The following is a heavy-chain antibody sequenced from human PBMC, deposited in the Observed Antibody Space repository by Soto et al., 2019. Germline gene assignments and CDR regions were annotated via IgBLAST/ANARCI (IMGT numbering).Heavy chain of an antibody. J-gene: IGHJ3*02. CDR3: ARDCWRGTGDCRDAYDI. V-gene: IGHV3-33*08. CDR2: IWYDGSKE. D-gene: IGHD2-21*02. CDR1: GFIFSHFG. Sequence: PGGSLRLSCADSGFIFSHFGMFWVRQAPGKGLEWVSLIWYDGSKENYADSVKGRFTISRDNSKNTLYLEMNSLRGEDTAFYYCARDCWRGTGDCRDAYDIWGQGTMVTVSS.